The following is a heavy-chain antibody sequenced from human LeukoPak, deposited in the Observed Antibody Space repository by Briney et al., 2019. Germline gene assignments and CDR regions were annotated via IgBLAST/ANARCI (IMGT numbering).Heavy chain of an antibody. J-gene: IGHJ2*01. V-gene: IGHV4-4*07. CDR3: ARGQYHLLYWYFDL. D-gene: IGHD2-2*01. CDR2: IYSSGST. Sequence: TETLSLTCTVSGGSISSYYWSWIRQPARKGLEWIGRIYSSGSTNYNPSLKSRVTMSVDTSKNQFSLKLSSVTAADTVVYYCARGQYHLLYWYFDLWGRGTLVTVSS. CDR1: GGSISSYY.